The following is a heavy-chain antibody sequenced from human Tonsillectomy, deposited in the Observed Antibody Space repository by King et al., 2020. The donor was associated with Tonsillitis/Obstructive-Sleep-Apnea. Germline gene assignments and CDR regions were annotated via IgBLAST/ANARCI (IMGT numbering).Heavy chain of an antibody. V-gene: IGHV4-34*01. CDR3: AGGSDYGDYRQRYFDY. D-gene: IGHD4-17*01. CDR2: INHSGST. Sequence: VQLQQWGAGLLKPSETLSLTCAVYVGSFSSYYWSWIRQPPGKGLEWIGEINHSGSTNCNPSLKSRVPISVDTSKNQFSLKLSSVTAADTAVYYWAGGSDYGDYRQRYFDYWGQGTLVTVSS. CDR1: VGSFSSYY. J-gene: IGHJ4*02.